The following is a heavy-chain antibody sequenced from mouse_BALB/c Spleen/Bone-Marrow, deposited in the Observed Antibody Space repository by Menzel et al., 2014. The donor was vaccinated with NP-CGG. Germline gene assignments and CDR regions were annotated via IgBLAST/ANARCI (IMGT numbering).Heavy chain of an antibody. J-gene: IGHJ4*01. D-gene: IGHD1-1*01. CDR1: GSTFSDYG. Sequence: EVKVVESGGGLVQPGGSRKLSCAASGSTFSDYGMAWVRQAPGKGPEWVAFISNLAYSICYADTVTGRFTISRENAKNTLYLEMSSLRSEDTAMYYCARLYGSGYGYAMDYWGQGTSVTVSS. CDR2: ISNLAYSI. V-gene: IGHV5-15*02. CDR3: ARLYGSGYGYAMDY.